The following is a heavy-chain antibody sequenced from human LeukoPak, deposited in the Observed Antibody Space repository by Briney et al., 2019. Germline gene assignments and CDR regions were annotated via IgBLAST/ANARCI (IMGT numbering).Heavy chain of an antibody. V-gene: IGHV3-64D*09. CDR2: ISDSGGST. CDR1: GFPFSSYA. Sequence: GGSLRLSCSASGFPFSSYAMHWVRLAPGKGLEYVSAISDSGGSTYYADSLKGRFTISRDNSKNTLYLQMSSLRAEDTAVYFCVRGYSFGPYGMDVWGQGTTVTVSS. CDR3: VRGYSFGPYGMDV. D-gene: IGHD2-15*01. J-gene: IGHJ6*02.